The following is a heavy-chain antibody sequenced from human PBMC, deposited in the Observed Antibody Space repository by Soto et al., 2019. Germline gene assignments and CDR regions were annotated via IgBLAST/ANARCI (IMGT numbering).Heavy chain of an antibody. CDR3: VRATYFSDSSGYTRCLDY. J-gene: IGHJ4*02. CDR1: GFTFSHAW. CDR2: SRDKPQGYST. D-gene: IGHD3-22*01. Sequence: EMHLVDSGGGLVKPGGSLRLSCAASGFTFSHAWMSWVRQAPGKGLEWVGRSRDKPQGYSTAYAASVKGRFTTSRDESKNSASLQINSLKTEDSAVYYCVRATYFSDSSGYTRCLDYWGQGTLVTVSS. V-gene: IGHV3-72*01.